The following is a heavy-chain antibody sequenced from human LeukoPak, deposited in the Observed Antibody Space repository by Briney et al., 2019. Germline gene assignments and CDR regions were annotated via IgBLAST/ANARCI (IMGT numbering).Heavy chain of an antibody. Sequence: ASVKVSCKASGYTFTGYYMHRVRQAPGQGLEWMGRINPNSGGTNYAQKVQGRVTMTRDTSISTAYMELSRLRSDDMAVYYCARHPRDIVVVPAAMETTNWFDPWGQGTLVTVSS. CDR2: INPNSGGT. V-gene: IGHV1-2*06. J-gene: IGHJ5*02. CDR3: ARHPRDIVVVPAAMETTNWFDP. D-gene: IGHD2-2*01. CDR1: GYTFTGYY.